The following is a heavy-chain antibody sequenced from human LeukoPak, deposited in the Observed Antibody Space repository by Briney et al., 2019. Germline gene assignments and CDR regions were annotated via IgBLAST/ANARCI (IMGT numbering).Heavy chain of an antibody. Sequence: GGSLRLSCAASGFTFDDYAMHWVRQAPGKGLEWVSGISWNSGSIGYADSVKGRFTISRDSAKNSLYLQMNSLRAEDTALYYCAKGGSSSYYYYMDVWGKGTTVTVSS. CDR1: GFTFDDYA. CDR2: ISWNSGSI. V-gene: IGHV3-9*01. CDR3: AKGGSSSYYYYMDV. J-gene: IGHJ6*03. D-gene: IGHD6-6*01.